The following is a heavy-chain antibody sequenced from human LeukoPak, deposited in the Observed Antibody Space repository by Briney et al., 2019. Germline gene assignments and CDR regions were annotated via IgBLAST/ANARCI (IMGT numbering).Heavy chain of an antibody. D-gene: IGHD6-6*01. CDR3: ATDSKSIAARPPDYFDY. CDR2: IYPGDSDT. Sequence: LGESLKISCKGSGYSFTSYWIGWVRQMPGKGLEWMGIIYPGDSDTRYSPSFQGQVTISADKSISTAYLQWSSLKASDTAMYYCATDSKSIAARPPDYFDYWGQGTLVTVSS. V-gene: IGHV5-51*01. CDR1: GYSFTSYW. J-gene: IGHJ4*02.